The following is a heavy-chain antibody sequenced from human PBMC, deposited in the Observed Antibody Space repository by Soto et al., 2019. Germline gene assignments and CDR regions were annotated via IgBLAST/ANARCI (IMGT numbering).Heavy chain of an antibody. J-gene: IGHJ6*02. CDR1: SGSISSGGYY. Sequence: QVQLQESGPGLVKPSQTLSLTCTVSSGSISSGGYYWSWIRQHPGKGLEWIGYIYYSGSTYYNPSLKSRVTISVDTSKNQFSLKLSSVTAADTAVYYCARGDSLYYYYGMDVWGQGTTVTVSS. CDR3: ARGDSLYYYYGMDV. CDR2: IYYSGST. V-gene: IGHV4-31*03.